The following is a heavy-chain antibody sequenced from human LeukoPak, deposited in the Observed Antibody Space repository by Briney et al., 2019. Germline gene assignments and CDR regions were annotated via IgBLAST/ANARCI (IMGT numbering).Heavy chain of an antibody. Sequence: PSETLSLTCTVSGGSISSYYWSWIRQPPGKGLEWIGYIYYSGSTNYNPSLKSRVTISVDTSKNQFSLKLSSVTAADTAVYYWARDMHYDSSGENWFDPWGQGTLVTVSS. V-gene: IGHV4-59*01. J-gene: IGHJ5*02. CDR1: GGSISSYY. CDR3: ARDMHYDSSGENWFDP. D-gene: IGHD3-22*01. CDR2: IYYSGST.